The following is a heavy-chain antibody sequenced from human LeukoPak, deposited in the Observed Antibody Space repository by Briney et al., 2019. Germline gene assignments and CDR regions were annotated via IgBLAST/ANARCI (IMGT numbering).Heavy chain of an antibody. Sequence: SETLSLTCTVSGGSISSYYWSRIRQPPGKGLEWIGYIYYSGSTNYNPSLKSRVTISVDTSKNQFSLKLSSVTAADTAVYYCAREEIAAAGTYPAGYFDYWGQGTLVTVSS. CDR3: AREEIAAAGTYPAGYFDY. V-gene: IGHV4-59*01. J-gene: IGHJ4*02. CDR1: GGSISSYY. CDR2: IYYSGST. D-gene: IGHD6-13*01.